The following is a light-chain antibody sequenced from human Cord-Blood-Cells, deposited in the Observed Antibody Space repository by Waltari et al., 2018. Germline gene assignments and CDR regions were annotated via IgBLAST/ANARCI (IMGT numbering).Light chain of an antibody. Sequence: QSALTQPASVSGSPGQSITISCTGTSSDVGSYILVSWYQQPPGKAPKLMIYEGSKRPSGVSNRFSGSKSGNTASLTISGLQAEDEADYYCCSYAGSSTYVFGTGTKVTVL. J-gene: IGLJ1*01. CDR2: EGS. V-gene: IGLV2-23*01. CDR3: CSYAGSSTYV. CDR1: SSDVGSYIL.